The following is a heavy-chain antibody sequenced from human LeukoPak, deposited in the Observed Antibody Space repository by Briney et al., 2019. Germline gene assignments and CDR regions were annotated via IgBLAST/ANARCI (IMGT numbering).Heavy chain of an antibody. CDR2: ISGSGGKA. J-gene: IGHJ5*02. CDR3: AKTLESYGDSSTGP. Sequence: PGGSLRLSCAASGFTFSSYAMNWVRQAPGKGLEWVSAISGSGGKANYADSVKGRFTMSRDNFKNTLYLQMSSLRAEDTAVYYCAKTLESYGDSSTGPWGQGTLVTVSS. V-gene: IGHV3-23*01. D-gene: IGHD4-17*01. CDR1: GFTFSSYA.